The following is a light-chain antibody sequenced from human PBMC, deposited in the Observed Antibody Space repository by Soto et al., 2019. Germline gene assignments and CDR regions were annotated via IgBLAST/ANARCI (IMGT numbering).Light chain of an antibody. J-gene: IGLJ1*01. CDR3: SSYTSTSTLVV. CDR2: EVS. V-gene: IGLV2-14*01. Sequence: QSALTQPASVSGSPGQSITISCTGTSSDVGGYNYVSWYQQQSGKAPKLMIHEVSNRPSGVSNRFSGSKSGNTASLTISGLQAEDEADYYCSSYTSTSTLVVFGTGTKVTVL. CDR1: SSDVGGYNY.